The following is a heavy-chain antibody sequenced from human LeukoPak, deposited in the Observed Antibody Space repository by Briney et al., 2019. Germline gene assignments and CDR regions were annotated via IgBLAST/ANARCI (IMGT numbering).Heavy chain of an antibody. D-gene: IGHD3-22*01. CDR1: GFSFGDSV. V-gene: IGHV3-30*18. Sequence: GKSLRLSCVASGFSFGDSVIHWVRQAPGKGLEWVAVISYDGSNKYYADSVKGRFTISRDNSKNTLYLQMNSLRAEDTAVYYCAKGDDYYDSSGYWSFYFDYWGQGTLVTVSS. CDR2: ISYDGSNK. J-gene: IGHJ4*02. CDR3: AKGDDYYDSSGYWSFYFDY.